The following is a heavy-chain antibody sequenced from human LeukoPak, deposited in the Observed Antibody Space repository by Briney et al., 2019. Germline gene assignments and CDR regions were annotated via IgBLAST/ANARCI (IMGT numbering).Heavy chain of an antibody. V-gene: IGHV1-2*06. CDR2: INPNSGGT. J-gene: IGHJ4*02. Sequence: ASVKVSCKASGYTFTGYYMHWVRQAPGQGLEWMGRINPNSGGTNYAQKFQGRVTMTEDTSIDTAYMELSSLRSEDTAVYYCATDILTGYYPLDYWGQGTLVTVSS. CDR1: GYTFTGYY. D-gene: IGHD3-9*01. CDR3: ATDILTGYYPLDY.